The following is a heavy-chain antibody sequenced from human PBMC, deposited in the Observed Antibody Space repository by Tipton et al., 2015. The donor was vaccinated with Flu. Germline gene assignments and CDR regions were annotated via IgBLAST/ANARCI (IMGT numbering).Heavy chain of an antibody. Sequence: TLSLTCTVSGGSISSSSHYWGWIRQAPGKGLVFIGYIYYTGSASYNPSLYSRVTMSVDTSKNQFSLKVASVTAADTAVYYCAKHTAGRSMGEFAYWGQGILVTVSS. CDR2: IYYTGSA. D-gene: IGHD1-14*01. CDR3: AKHTAGRSMGEFAY. V-gene: IGHV4-61*05. CDR1: GGSISSSSHY. J-gene: IGHJ4*02.